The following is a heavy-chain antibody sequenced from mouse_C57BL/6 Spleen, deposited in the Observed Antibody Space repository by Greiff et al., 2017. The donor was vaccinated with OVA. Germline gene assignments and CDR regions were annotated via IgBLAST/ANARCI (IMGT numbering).Heavy chain of an antibody. J-gene: IGHJ2*01. CDR3: ARGGYDYGFDY. CDR2: ISYDGSN. CDR1: GYSITSGYY. Sequence: DVKLQESGPGLVKPSQSLSLTCSVTGYSITSGYYWNWIRQFPGNKLEWMGYISYDGSNNYNPSLKNRISITRDTSKNQFFLKLNSVTTEDTATYYCARGGYDYGFDYWGQGTTLTVSS. V-gene: IGHV3-6*01. D-gene: IGHD2-4*01.